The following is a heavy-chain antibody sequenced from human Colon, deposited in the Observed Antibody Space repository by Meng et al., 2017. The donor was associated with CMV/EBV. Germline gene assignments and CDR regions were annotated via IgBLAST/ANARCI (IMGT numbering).Heavy chain of an antibody. CDR3: ARATRYDILTGYYWYFDV. CDR2: IYHSGTI. Sequence: SISSSDYSWTWFRQPPGKGLEWIGYIYHSGTIYYNPSLKTRVIISLDRSKNQFSLKLTSVTAADTAVYYCARATRYDILTGYYWYFDVWGRGTLVTVSS. J-gene: IGHJ2*01. D-gene: IGHD3-9*01. V-gene: IGHV4-30-2*01. CDR1: SISSSDYS.